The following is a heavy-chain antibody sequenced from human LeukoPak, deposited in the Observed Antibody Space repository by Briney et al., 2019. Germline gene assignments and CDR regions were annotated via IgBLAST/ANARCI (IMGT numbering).Heavy chain of an antibody. V-gene: IGHV3-30*18. J-gene: IGHJ4*02. CDR1: GFTFSSYD. Sequence: PGGSLRLSCAASGFTFSSYDMHWVRQAPGKGLEWVAVISYDGSNKYYADSVKGRFTISRDNSKNTLYLQMNSLRAEDTAVYYCAKDQRVVTAVLDYWGQGTLVTVSS. D-gene: IGHD2-21*02. CDR3: AKDQRVVTAVLDY. CDR2: ISYDGSNK.